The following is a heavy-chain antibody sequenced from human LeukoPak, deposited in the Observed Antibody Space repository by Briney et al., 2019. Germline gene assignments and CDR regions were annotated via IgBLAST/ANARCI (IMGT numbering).Heavy chain of an antibody. Sequence: GGSLRLSCAASGFTFSSYAMSWVRQAPGKGLEWVSIIYSGGSTYYADSVKGRFTISRDNSKNTLYLQMNSLRAEDTAVYFCASIMRDYYDSSGTLFDYWGQGALVTVSS. CDR3: ASIMRDYYDSSGTLFDY. D-gene: IGHD3-22*01. CDR1: GFTFSSYA. V-gene: IGHV3-66*01. J-gene: IGHJ4*02. CDR2: IYSGGST.